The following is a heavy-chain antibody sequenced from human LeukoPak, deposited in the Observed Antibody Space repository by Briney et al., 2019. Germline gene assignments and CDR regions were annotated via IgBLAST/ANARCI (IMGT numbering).Heavy chain of an antibody. CDR1: GFTVSSIH. J-gene: IGHJ4*02. V-gene: IGHV3-23*01. CDR3: AKWPEGAMDYFDY. D-gene: IGHD3-16*01. Sequence: GGSLRLSCAASGFTVSSIHMTWARQAPVKGLEWVSAISGDGTRTYYADSVKGRFTISRDNSKNTLYLEMSSLRVEDTAIYYCAKWPEGAMDYFDYWGQGTLVTVSS. CDR2: ISGDGTRT.